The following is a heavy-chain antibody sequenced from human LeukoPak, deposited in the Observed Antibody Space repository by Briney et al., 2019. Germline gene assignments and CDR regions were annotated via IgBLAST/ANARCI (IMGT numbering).Heavy chain of an antibody. Sequence: SETLSLTCTVSGASISSYYWTWIRQPAGKGLEWIGRIYTSGSTNYNPSLKSRVTMSVDTSKNQFSLKLSSVTAADTAVYYCASLSADSSSSRGFDYWGQGTLVTVSS. CDR2: IYTSGST. CDR3: ASLSADSSSSRGFDY. D-gene: IGHD2-2*01. CDR1: GASISSYY. J-gene: IGHJ4*02. V-gene: IGHV4-4*07.